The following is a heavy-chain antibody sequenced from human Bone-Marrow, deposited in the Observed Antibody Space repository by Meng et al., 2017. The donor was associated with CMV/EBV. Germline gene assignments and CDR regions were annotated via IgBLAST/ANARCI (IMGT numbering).Heavy chain of an antibody. CDR1: GGTFSHCT. Sequence: SVKVSRKPSGGTFSHCTISWLRQAPGQGLEWMGGISPIFGTANYAQKSQGRVTITTDESTSTAYMEPDSLRSEDTAVYYCARVSIGPNPQTTVTKYYHYYYGMDVWGQGTTVTVSS. D-gene: IGHD4-17*01. J-gene: IGHJ6*02. CDR3: ARVSIGPNPQTTVTKYYHYYYGMDV. CDR2: ISPIFGTA. V-gene: IGHV1-69*05.